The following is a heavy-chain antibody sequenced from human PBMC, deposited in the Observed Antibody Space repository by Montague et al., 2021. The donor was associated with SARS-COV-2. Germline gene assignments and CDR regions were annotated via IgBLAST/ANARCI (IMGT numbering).Heavy chain of an antibody. D-gene: IGHD3-3*01. J-gene: IGHJ5*02. Sequence: SETRSLTCTVSGYSIISGYYWGWIRQPPGKGLEWIGSIYHSGSTYYNPSLKSRVTISVDTSKSQFSLKLSSVTAADTAVYYCARGGEYYDFWSGYYKGDWFDPWGQGTLVTVSS. CDR2: IYHSGST. V-gene: IGHV4-38-2*02. CDR3: ARGGEYYDFWSGYYKGDWFDP. CDR1: GYSIISGYY.